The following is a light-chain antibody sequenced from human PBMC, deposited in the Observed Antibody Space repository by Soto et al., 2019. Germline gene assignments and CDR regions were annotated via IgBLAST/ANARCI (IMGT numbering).Light chain of an antibody. CDR3: ETWDSNTRV. Sequence: QPVLTQSSSASASLGSSVKLTCTLSSGHSSYIIAWHQQQPGKAHRYLMKLEGSGSYNKGSGVPDRFSGSSSGADRYLTISNLQVEDEADYYCETWDSNTRVFGGGTKLTVL. CDR1: SGHSSYI. CDR2: LEGSGSY. J-gene: IGLJ2*01. V-gene: IGLV4-60*02.